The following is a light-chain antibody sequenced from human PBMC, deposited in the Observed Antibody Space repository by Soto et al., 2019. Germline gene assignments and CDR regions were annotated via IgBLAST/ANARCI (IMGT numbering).Light chain of an antibody. V-gene: IGLV7-46*01. CDR1: TGPVTPSQY. CDR3: LLFYSNIGF. J-gene: IGLJ2*01. CDR2: DTT. Sequence: QAVVTQEPSLTVSPGGTVTLTCGSTTGPVTPSQYPYWFQQKPGQAPRTLIFDTTNKHSWTPARFSGSLLGGQFALTLSGAQPEDEAEYYCLLFYSNIGFFGGGTKLTVL.